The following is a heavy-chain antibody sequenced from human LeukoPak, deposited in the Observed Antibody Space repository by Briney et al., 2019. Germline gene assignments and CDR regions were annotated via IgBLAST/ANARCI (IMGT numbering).Heavy chain of an antibody. Sequence: SVKVSCKASGGTFSSYAISWVRQAPGQGLEWMGGIIPIFGTANYAQKFQGRVTITADESTSTAYMQLSSLRSEDTAVYYCAREGAAAGYNWFDPWGQGTLVTVSS. V-gene: IGHV1-69*13. CDR1: GGTFSSYA. D-gene: IGHD6-13*01. J-gene: IGHJ5*02. CDR2: IIPIFGTA. CDR3: AREGAAAGYNWFDP.